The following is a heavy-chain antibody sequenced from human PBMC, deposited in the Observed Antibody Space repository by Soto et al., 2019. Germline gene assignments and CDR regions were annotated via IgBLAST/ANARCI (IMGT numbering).Heavy chain of an antibody. CDR3: ARRSIVATIWNYFDY. CDR1: GGSIRSYY. V-gene: IGHV4-39*01. D-gene: IGHD5-12*01. J-gene: IGHJ4*02. CDR2: IYYSGST. Sequence: SETLSLTSTVSGGSIRSYYWGWIRQPPGKGLEWIGSIYYSGSTYYNPSLKSRVTISVDTSKNQFSLKLSSVTAADTAVYYCARRSIVATIWNYFDYWGQGTLVTVSS.